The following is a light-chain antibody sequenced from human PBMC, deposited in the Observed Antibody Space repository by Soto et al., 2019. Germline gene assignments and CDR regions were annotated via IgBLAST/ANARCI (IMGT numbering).Light chain of an antibody. CDR2: DAS. J-gene: IGKJ5*01. V-gene: IGKV3-15*01. Sequence: EIVMTQSPCTLSLSPGERATLSCRASQSVSSYLAWYQQKPGQAPRLLISDASDRATTTPAKFSGSGSGTEFTLTISSLQPDDFATYYCQQYNSYPITFGQGTRLEIK. CDR3: QQYNSYPIT. CDR1: QSVSSY.